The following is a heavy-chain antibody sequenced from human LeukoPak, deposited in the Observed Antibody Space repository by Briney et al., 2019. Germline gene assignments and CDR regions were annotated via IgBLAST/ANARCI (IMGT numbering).Heavy chain of an antibody. CDR3: ARHLKPSGIADY. Sequence: PSETLSLTCTVSGGSISSYYWSWIRQPPGKGPEWIGYIYYSGSTNYNPSLKSRVTISVDTSKNQFSLKLSSVTAADTAVYYCARHLKPSGIADYWGQGTLVTVSS. CDR1: GGSISSYY. D-gene: IGHD6-13*01. V-gene: IGHV4-59*08. J-gene: IGHJ4*02. CDR2: IYYSGST.